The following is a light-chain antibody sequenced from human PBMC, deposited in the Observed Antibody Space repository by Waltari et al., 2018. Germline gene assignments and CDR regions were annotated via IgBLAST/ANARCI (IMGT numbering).Light chain of an antibody. Sequence: DIVMTQSPLSLPVTPGEPASISCRFSQSILHSNGYNYLDWYLQKPGQSPQLLIYLGSNRASGVPDRFSRSGSGTDFTLKISRVEAEDVGVYYCMQALQSPTFGQGTKLEIK. V-gene: IGKV2-28*01. CDR1: QSILHSNGYNY. J-gene: IGKJ2*01. CDR3: MQALQSPT. CDR2: LGS.